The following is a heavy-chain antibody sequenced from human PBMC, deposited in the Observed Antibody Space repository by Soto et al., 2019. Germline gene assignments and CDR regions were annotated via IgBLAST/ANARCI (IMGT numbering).Heavy chain of an antibody. Sequence: SVKLSCKASGGTFSSYAISWVRQAPGQGLEWMGGTSPIFGTANYAQKFQGRVTITADKSTSTAYMELRSLRSEDTAVYYCARDQEDDVWSGYYTNFDYWGQGTLVTVYS. CDR3: ARDQEDDVWSGYYTNFDY. CDR1: GGTFSSYA. CDR2: TSPIFGTA. D-gene: IGHD3-3*01. V-gene: IGHV1-69*06. J-gene: IGHJ4*02.